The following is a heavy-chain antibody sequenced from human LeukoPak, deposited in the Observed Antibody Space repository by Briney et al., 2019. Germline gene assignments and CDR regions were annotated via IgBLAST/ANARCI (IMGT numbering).Heavy chain of an antibody. CDR2: TSHNEYNK. D-gene: IGHD2-15*01. CDR3: ARDSICSGGSCYSDY. CDR1: GFTFSNYA. J-gene: IGHJ4*02. V-gene: IGHV3-30*14. Sequence: QPGGSLRLSCAASGFTFSNYAMHWVRQAPGKGLEWVAATSHNEYNKYYADSVNGRFTISRDNSKNTLYLQMNSLRAEDTAVYYCARDSICSGGSCYSDYWGQGTLVTVSS.